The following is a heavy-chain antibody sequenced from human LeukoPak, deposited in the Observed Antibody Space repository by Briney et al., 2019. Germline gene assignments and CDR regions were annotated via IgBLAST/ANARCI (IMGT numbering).Heavy chain of an antibody. D-gene: IGHD2-21*01. CDR3: AKVNAPTILGWFDP. J-gene: IGHJ5*02. Sequence: GGSLRLSCAASGFTFSSYGMHWVRQAPGKGLEWVAVISYDGSNKYYADSVKGRFTISRDNSKNTLYLQMNSLRAEGTAVYYCAKVNAPTILGWFDPWGQGTLVTVSS. CDR1: GFTFSSYG. CDR2: ISYDGSNK. V-gene: IGHV3-30*18.